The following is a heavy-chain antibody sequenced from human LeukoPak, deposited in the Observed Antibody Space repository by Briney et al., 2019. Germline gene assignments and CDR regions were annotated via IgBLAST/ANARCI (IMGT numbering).Heavy chain of an antibody. J-gene: IGHJ4*02. CDR2: ISGSGGST. Sequence: GGSLRLSCAASGFTFSSYAMSWVRQAPGKGLEWVSAISGSGGSTYYADSVKGRFTISRDNAKNSVYLQMNSLRAEDTAVYYCARDSPHRSWGSGFDYWGQGTLVTVSS. D-gene: IGHD3-16*01. CDR1: GFTFSSYA. CDR3: ARDSPHRSWGSGFDY. V-gene: IGHV3-23*01.